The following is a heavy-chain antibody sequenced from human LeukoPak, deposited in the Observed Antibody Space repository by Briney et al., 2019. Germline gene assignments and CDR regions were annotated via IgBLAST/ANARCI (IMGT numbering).Heavy chain of an antibody. CDR2: INPNSGGA. D-gene: IGHD2-15*01. J-gene: IGHJ4*02. Sequence: ASVKVSCKASGYTFTGYYMHWVRQAPGQGLEWMGWINPNSGGANYAQKFQGRVTMTRDTSISTAYMELSRLRSDDTAVYYCAREVVVAATRFDYWGQGTLVTVSS. V-gene: IGHV1-2*02. CDR3: AREVVVAATRFDY. CDR1: GYTFTGYY.